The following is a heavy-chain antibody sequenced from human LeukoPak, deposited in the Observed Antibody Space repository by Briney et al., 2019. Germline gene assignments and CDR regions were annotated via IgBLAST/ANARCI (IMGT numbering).Heavy chain of an antibody. D-gene: IGHD2-15*01. CDR2: ISGSGAST. CDR3: AKAPRRVANNWFDP. Sequence: PGGSLRLSCAASGFTFSSYAMSSARQAPGKGLGRVSAISGSGASTYYAAYVKGRFTISRENSKNTLYLQMNSLRAEDTAVYYCAKAPRRVANNWFDPWGQGTLVTVSS. J-gene: IGHJ5*02. V-gene: IGHV3-23*01. CDR1: GFTFSSYA.